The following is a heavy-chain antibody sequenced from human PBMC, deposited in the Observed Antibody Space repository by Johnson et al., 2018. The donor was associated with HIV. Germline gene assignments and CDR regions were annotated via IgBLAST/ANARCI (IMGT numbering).Heavy chain of an antibody. D-gene: IGHD3-22*01. V-gene: IGHV3-30*03. CDR1: GFTVSSDY. J-gene: IGHJ3*02. Sequence: QVQLVESGGGLVQPGGSLRLSCAVSGFTVSSDYMSWVRQAPGKGLEWVAVISYDGSNKYYTDSVKGRFTISRDNSKNTLHLQMNSLRAADTAVDYCARGVGRGDGMIVDGFDIRGQGTMVTVSS. CDR3: ARGVGRGDGMIVDGFDI. CDR2: ISYDGSNK.